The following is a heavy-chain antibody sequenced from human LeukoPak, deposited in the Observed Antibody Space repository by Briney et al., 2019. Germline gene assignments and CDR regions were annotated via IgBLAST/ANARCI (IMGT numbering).Heavy chain of an antibody. J-gene: IGHJ4*02. V-gene: IGHV3-21*05. CDR3: AREGSGWHY. CDR1: GFTFSSYE. CDR2: ISSSSSYT. D-gene: IGHD6-19*01. Sequence: PGGSLRLSCAASGFTFSSYEMNWVRQAPGKGLEWVSYISSSSSYTNYADSVKGRFTISRDNAKNSLYLQMNSLRAEDTAVYYCAREGSGWHYWGQGTLVTVSS.